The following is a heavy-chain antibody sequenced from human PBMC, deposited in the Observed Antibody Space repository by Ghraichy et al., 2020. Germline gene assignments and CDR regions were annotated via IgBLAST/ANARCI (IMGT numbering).Heavy chain of an antibody. D-gene: IGHD2-15*01. J-gene: IGHJ5*02. CDR2: SHHSGIT. Sequence: SQTLSLTCAVSGYSITSGFYWAWIRQPPGKGLEWIGNSHHSGITHYSPSLRSRVTMTVDTSKNQFSLNLDSVTAADTAVYYCARARVRGYCSGGDCSYWFAPWGQGTLVTVSS. CDR3: ARARVRGYCSGGDCSYWFAP. CDR1: GYSITSGFY. V-gene: IGHV4-38-2*01.